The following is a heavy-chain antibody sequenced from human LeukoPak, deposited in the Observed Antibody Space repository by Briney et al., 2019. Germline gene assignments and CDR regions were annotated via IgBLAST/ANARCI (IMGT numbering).Heavy chain of an antibody. CDR2: ISWNSGSI. V-gene: IGHV3-9*01. J-gene: IGHJ2*01. Sequence: GGSLRLSCAASGFTFDDYAMHWVRQALGRGLEWVSDISWNSGSIGYADSVKGRFTISRDNAKNSLYLQMNSLRAEDTALYYCAKVHSGYDFNWYFDLWGRGTLVTVSS. CDR3: AKVHSGYDFNWYFDL. CDR1: GFTFDDYA. D-gene: IGHD5-12*01.